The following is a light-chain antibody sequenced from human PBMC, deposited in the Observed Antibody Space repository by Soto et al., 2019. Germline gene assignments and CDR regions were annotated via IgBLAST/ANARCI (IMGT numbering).Light chain of an antibody. V-gene: IGKV1-5*01. J-gene: IGKJ5*01. CDR2: EAS. Sequence: DIQMTQSPSTLSASVGDRVTITCRASQSISSWLTWYQQKPGKAPKLLIYEASSLASGVPSRFSGSGSGTEFTLTIGGLQPDDFATYYCQQFNSYPITFGQGTLLEI. CDR3: QQFNSYPIT. CDR1: QSISSW.